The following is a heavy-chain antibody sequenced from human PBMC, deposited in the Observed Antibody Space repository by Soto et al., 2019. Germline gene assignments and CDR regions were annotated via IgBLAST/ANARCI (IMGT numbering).Heavy chain of an antibody. CDR3: ARGPARRNPPRGYALVV. D-gene: IGHD3-10*01. CDR1: GVTFNTYW. J-gene: IGHJ6*02. V-gene: IGHV3-74*01. CDR2: INIDGSFT. Sequence: QLVESGGGLVQPGGSLRLYCAASGVTFNTYWMHWVRQAPGKGLVWVSRINIDGSFTTLADSVEGRFTVARDNAKNTLDHQMNSLRAEDTAVYYCARGPARRNPPRGYALVVWGQGTTVTVSS.